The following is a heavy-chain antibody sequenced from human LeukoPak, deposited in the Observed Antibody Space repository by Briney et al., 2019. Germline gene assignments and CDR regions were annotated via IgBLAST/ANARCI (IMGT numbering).Heavy chain of an antibody. Sequence: ESSETLSLTCTVSGGSISSYYWSWIRQPPGKGLEWIGYIYYSGSTNYNPSLKSRVTISVDTSKNQFSLKLSSVTAADTAVYYCAVPAANHDAFDIWGQGTMVTVSS. V-gene: IGHV4-59*01. D-gene: IGHD2-2*01. J-gene: IGHJ3*02. CDR3: AVPAANHDAFDI. CDR1: GGSISSYY. CDR2: IYYSGST.